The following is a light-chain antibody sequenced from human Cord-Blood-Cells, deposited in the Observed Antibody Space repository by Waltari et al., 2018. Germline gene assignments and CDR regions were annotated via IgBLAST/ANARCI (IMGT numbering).Light chain of an antibody. Sequence: QSVLTQPPSVSGAPGQRVTISRTASSSTIGAGYDVPWYQQLPGTAPKLLIYGNSNRPSGVPDRFSGSKSGTSASLAITGLQAEDEADYYCQSYDSSLSGWVFGGGTKLTVL. CDR1: SSTIGAGYD. J-gene: IGLJ3*02. V-gene: IGLV1-40*01. CDR2: GNS. CDR3: QSYDSSLSGWV.